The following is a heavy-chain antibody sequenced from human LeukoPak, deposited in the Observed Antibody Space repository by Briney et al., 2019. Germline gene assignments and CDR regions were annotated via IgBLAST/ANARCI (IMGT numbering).Heavy chain of an antibody. D-gene: IGHD1-26*01. CDR1: GGTFSNYA. J-gene: IGHJ4*02. CDR2: IIPIFGTA. Sequence: AASVTVSFKASGGTFSNYAISWVRQAPGQGLEWMGGIIPIFGTANYAQKFQGRVKITADESTSTAYMELSSLRFEDTAVYYCAREGVGATKRGAFDYWGQGTLVTVSS. V-gene: IGHV1-69*01. CDR3: AREGVGATKRGAFDY.